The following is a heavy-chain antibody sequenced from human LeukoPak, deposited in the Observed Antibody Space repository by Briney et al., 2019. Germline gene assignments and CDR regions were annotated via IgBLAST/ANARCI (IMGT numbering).Heavy chain of an antibody. Sequence: SETLSLTCTVSGGSIGSSSYYWGWIRQPPGKGLEWIGSIFYSGSTYYNPSLKSRVAIFVDTSKNQISLKVTSVTAADTAVYYCARRLKTVVAEFYFDSWGQGTLVTVSS. CDR2: IFYSGST. CDR1: GGSIGSSSYY. V-gene: IGHV4-39*01. J-gene: IGHJ4*02. CDR3: ARRLKTVVAEFYFDS. D-gene: IGHD3-22*01.